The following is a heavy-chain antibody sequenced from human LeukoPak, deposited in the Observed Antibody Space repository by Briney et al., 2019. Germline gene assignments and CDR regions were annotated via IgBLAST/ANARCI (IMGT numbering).Heavy chain of an antibody. Sequence: PGGSLRLSCAASGFTFSNAWMNWVRQAPGKGLEWVGRIKSKTDGGTTDYAAPVKGRFTISRDDSKNTLYLQMNSLKTEDTAVYCCTTENSVFYYDSSGYYGFDYWGQGTLVTVSS. CDR2: IKSKTDGGTT. D-gene: IGHD3-22*01. CDR1: GFTFSNAW. V-gene: IGHV3-15*07. CDR3: TTENSVFYYDSSGYYGFDY. J-gene: IGHJ4*02.